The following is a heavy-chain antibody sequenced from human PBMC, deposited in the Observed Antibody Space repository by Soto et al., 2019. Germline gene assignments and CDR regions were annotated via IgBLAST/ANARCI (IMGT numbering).Heavy chain of an antibody. J-gene: IGHJ4*02. CDR1: GGSISSSSYY. D-gene: IGHD3-10*01. CDR2: IYYSGST. Sequence: PSETLSLTCTVSGGSISSSSYYWGWIRQPPGKGLEWIGSIYYSGSTYYNPSLKSRVTISVDTSKNQFSLKLSSVTAADTAVYYCAREFPAWYYYGSGSPPLSSYFDYWGQGTLVTVSS. CDR3: AREFPAWYYYGSGSPPLSSYFDY. V-gene: IGHV4-39*02.